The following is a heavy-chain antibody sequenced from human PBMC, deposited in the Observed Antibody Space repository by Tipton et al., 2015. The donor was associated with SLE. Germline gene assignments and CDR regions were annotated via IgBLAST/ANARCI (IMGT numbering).Heavy chain of an antibody. CDR2: INHSGST. J-gene: IGHJ5*02. Sequence: LRLSCAVYGVSFSGYYWSWIRQPPGKGLEWIGEINHSGSTNYNPSLKSRVTISVNTSKNQFSLKLSSVTAADTAVYYCAGGDFTGATIWFDPWGMGSLVIVSA. CDR1: GVSFSGYY. D-gene: IGHD1-26*01. CDR3: AGGDFTGATIWFDP. V-gene: IGHV4-34*01.